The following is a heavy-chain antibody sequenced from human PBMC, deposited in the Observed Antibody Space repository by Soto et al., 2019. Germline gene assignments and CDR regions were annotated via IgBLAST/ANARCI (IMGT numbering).Heavy chain of an antibody. V-gene: IGHV4-39*07. D-gene: IGHD4-17*01. CDR3: ARAHPYGGNSGYFDY. CDR1: GGSISSSSYY. Sequence: SATQSLTCTCSGGSISSSSYYWGWIRQPPGKGLEWIGSIYYSGSTYYNPPLKSRVTISVDTSKNQFSLKLSSVTAADTAVYYCARAHPYGGNSGYFDYWGQGTLVTVSS. CDR2: IYYSGST. J-gene: IGHJ4*02.